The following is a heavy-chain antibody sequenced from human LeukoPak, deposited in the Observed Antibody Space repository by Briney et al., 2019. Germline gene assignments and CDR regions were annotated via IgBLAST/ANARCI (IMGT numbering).Heavy chain of an antibody. CDR2: IRSSGSPI. CDR1: GSTFSTYS. Sequence: PGGSRRLSCVVSGSTFSTYSMNWVRQAPGKGLEWVSYIRSSGSPIYYADSVKGRFTISRDNAKNSLYLQMNSLRAEDTAVYYCARGSGSYGPGAWGQGTLVTVSS. J-gene: IGHJ5*02. CDR3: ARGSGSYGPGA. V-gene: IGHV3-48*04. D-gene: IGHD1-26*01.